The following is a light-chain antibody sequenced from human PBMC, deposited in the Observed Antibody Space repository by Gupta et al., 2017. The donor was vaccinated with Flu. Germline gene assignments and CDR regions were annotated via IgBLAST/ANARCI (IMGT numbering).Light chain of an antibody. CDR3: QHVANLPWT. J-gene: IGKJ1*01. Sequence: PSPLSASGGGSVTTTGETSRVSSNYLNWYQQKPGKAPKLLIYDAANLFTGVPARFSGSGSGTHFTLTITSLEPEDVATYYCQHVANLPWTFGQGTKVEIK. CDR2: DAA. CDR1: RVSSNY. V-gene: IGKV1-33*01.